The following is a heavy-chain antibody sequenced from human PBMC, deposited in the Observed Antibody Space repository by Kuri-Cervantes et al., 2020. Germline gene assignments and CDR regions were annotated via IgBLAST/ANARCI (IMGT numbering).Heavy chain of an antibody. CDR2: IYYSGST. D-gene: IGHD6-19*01. V-gene: IGHV4-59*01. Sequence: SETLSLTCTVSGGSISSYYWSWIRQPPGKGLEWIGYIYYSGSTNYNPSLKSRVTISVDTSKNQFSLKLSSVTAADTAVYYCARAAGIAVAGIVYYYYGMDVWGQGTTVPSP. CDR1: GGSISSYY. J-gene: IGHJ6*02. CDR3: ARAAGIAVAGIVYYYYGMDV.